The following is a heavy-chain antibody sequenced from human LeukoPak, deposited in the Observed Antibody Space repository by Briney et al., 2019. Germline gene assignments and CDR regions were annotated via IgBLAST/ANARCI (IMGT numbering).Heavy chain of an antibody. CDR1: GFTFSSYA. J-gene: IGHJ4*02. D-gene: IGHD3-3*01. Sequence: GGSLRLSRAASGFTFSSYAMSWVRQAPGKGLEWVSAISGSGGSTYYADSVKGRFTISRDNSKNTLCLQMNSLRAEDTAVYYCAKVKTYYDFWSGYYFDYWGQGTLVTVSS. CDR2: ISGSGGST. CDR3: AKVKTYYDFWSGYYFDY. V-gene: IGHV3-23*01.